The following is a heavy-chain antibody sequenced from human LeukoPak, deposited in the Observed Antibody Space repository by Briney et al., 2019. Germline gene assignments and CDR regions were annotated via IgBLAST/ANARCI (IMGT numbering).Heavy chain of an antibody. CDR1: GLSFNNYA. J-gene: IGHJ4*02. CDR3: AKGAYDYIEIAYFDY. V-gene: IGHV3-23*01. CDR2: IIGSSGTT. D-gene: IGHD5-12*01. Sequence: GGSLRLSCVASGLSFNNYAMNWVRQAPGKGLEWVSLIIGSSGTTFYADSVKGRFTISRDKSKSTLYLQMNSLRAEDTAVYYCAKGAYDYIEIAYFDYWGQGSLVTVSS.